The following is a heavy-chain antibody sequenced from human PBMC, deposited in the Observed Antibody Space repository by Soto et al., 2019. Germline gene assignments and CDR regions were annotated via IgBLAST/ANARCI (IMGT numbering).Heavy chain of an antibody. J-gene: IGHJ4*02. D-gene: IGHD2-2*02. V-gene: IGHV1-18*01. CDR3: AREISYCSSTSCYKAIDY. CDR1: GYTFTSYG. CDR2: ISAYNGNT. Sequence: QVQLVQSGAEVKKSGASVKVSCKASGYTFTSYGISWVRQAPGQGLEWMGWISAYNGNTNYAQKLQGRVTMTTDTSTSTAYMELRSLRSDDTAVYYCAREISYCSSTSCYKAIDYWGQGTLVTVSS.